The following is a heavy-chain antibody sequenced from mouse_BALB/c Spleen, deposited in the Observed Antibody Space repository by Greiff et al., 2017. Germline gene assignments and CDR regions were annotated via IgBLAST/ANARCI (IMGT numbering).Heavy chain of an antibody. Sequence: EVKLVESGGGLVQPGGSLKLSCAASGFTFSSYTMSWVRQTPEKRLEWVAYISNGGGSTYYPDTVKGRFTISRDNAKNTLYLQMSSLKSEDTAMYYCARQGFTTAPFAYWGQGTLVTVSA. J-gene: IGHJ3*01. CDR2: ISNGGGST. CDR3: ARQGFTTAPFAY. D-gene: IGHD1-2*01. CDR1: GFTFSSYT. V-gene: IGHV5-12-2*01.